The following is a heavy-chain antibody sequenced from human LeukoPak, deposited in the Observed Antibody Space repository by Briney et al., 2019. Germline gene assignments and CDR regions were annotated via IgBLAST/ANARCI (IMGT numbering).Heavy chain of an antibody. Sequence: PSETLSLTCAVYGGSFSGYYWSWIRQPPGKGLEWIGEINHSGSTNYNPSLKSRVTISVDTSKNQFSLKLSSVTAADTAVYYCARMGVRIAVADSYYYYGMDVWGQGTTVTVSS. V-gene: IGHV4-34*01. J-gene: IGHJ6*02. CDR2: INHSGST. CDR1: GGSFSGYY. CDR3: ARMGVRIAVADSYYYYGMDV. D-gene: IGHD6-19*01.